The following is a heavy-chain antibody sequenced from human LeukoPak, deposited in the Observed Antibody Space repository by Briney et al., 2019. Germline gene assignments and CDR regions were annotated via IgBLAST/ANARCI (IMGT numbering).Heavy chain of an antibody. Sequence: ASVKVSCKASGYTFTRYYMHWVRQAPGQGLEWMGMINPSGGTTTYAQKFQGRVTMTRDTSTRTVYMELSGLRSEDTAMYYCARDFAAMVTNGFDIWGQGTMVTVSP. J-gene: IGHJ3*02. D-gene: IGHD5-18*01. CDR3: ARDFAAMVTNGFDI. CDR2: INPSGGTT. CDR1: GYTFTRYY. V-gene: IGHV1-46*01.